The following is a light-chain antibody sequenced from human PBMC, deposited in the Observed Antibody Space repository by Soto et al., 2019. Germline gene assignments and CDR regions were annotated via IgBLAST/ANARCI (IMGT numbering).Light chain of an antibody. Sequence: DIQMTQSPSSLSASVGDRVTITCQASQDIRKYLNWYQQKPGRAPKLLIYGASNLEKGVPPRFSRSGYGTDFTFTISSLQPEDIATYYCQHYDNLPPFTFGPGTKVAIK. V-gene: IGKV1-33*01. CDR1: QDIRKY. CDR3: QHYDNLPPFT. CDR2: GAS. J-gene: IGKJ3*01.